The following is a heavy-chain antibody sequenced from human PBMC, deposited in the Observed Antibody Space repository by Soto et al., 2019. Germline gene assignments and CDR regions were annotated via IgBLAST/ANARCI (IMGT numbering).Heavy chain of an antibody. Sequence: SETLSLTCTVSGGSISSSSYYWGWIRQPPGKGLEWIGSIYYSGSTYYNPSLKSRVTISVDTSKNQFSLKLSSVTAADTAVYYCRGYFSYYYYGMDVWGQGTTVTV. CDR1: GGSISSSSYY. D-gene: IGHD3-22*01. CDR2: IYYSGST. J-gene: IGHJ6*02. V-gene: IGHV4-39*01. CDR3: RGYFSYYYYGMDV.